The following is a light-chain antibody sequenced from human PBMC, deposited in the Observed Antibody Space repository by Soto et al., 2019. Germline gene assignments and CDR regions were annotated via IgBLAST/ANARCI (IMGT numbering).Light chain of an antibody. CDR3: SSYTNVNTRACV. CDR2: EVT. J-gene: IGLJ1*01. Sequence: QSALTQPASVSGSPGQSITISCTGTSGDIGSYNRVSWYQQHPGKAPKLIIYEVTERPSGVSNRFSGSKSGNTASLTISGLQAEDEAEYYCSSYTNVNTRACVFGPGTKLTVL. CDR1: SGDIGSYNR. V-gene: IGLV2-14*01.